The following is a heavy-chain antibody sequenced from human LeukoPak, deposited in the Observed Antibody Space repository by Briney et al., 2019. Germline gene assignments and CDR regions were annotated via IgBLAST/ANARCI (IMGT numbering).Heavy chain of an antibody. Sequence: GGSLRLSCAASGFTFSSYAMSWVRQAPGKGLEWVSSITSPVGRMYYAYSLKGRITISRDNARGTLYLQMNSLRAEDTAVYYCATDGRSSGWYGFDYWGQGILVTVSS. V-gene: IGHV3-21*01. CDR2: ITSPVGRM. D-gene: IGHD6-19*01. CDR3: ATDGRSSGWYGFDY. CDR1: GFTFSSYA. J-gene: IGHJ4*02.